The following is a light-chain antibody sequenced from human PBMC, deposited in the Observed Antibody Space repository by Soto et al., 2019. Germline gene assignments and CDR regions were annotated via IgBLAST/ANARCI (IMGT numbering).Light chain of an antibody. J-gene: IGKJ1*01. CDR2: RAS. CDR1: HYIYSN. CDR3: QQYHNLWT. Sequence: EIVMTQSPAXLXVSPGERATLSCTASHYIYSNVAWFQQRPGQAPRLLIYRASTRATGTPARFSGSGSGTEFTLTITSLQSEDFALYYCQQYHNLWTFGQGTEVEIK. V-gene: IGKV3-15*01.